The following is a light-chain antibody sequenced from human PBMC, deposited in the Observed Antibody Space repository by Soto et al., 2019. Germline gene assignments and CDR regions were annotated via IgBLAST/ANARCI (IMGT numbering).Light chain of an antibody. J-gene: IGLJ1*01. CDR2: NNN. Sequence: QSVLTQPPSASGTPGQRVTISCSGSSSNIGSNTVNWYQQLPGTATKLLIYNNNQRPSGVPDRFSGSKSGTSASLAISGLQSDDDGDYYCAAWDDSLNGLVFGTGTKLTVL. CDR3: AAWDDSLNGLV. V-gene: IGLV1-44*01. CDR1: SSNIGSNT.